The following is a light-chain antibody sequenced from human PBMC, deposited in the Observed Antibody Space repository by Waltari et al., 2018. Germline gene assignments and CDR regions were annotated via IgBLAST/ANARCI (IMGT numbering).Light chain of an antibody. J-gene: IGKJ3*01. CDR2: AAS. CDR3: QQSYSTPFT. CDR1: QSISSY. Sequence: DIQMTQSPSSLSASVGDRVTITCRASQSISSYLNCYQQKPGKAPKLLSYAASSLQSGVPSRFSGSGSGTDFTLTISSLQPEDFATYYCQQSYSTPFTFGPGTKVDSK. V-gene: IGKV1-39*01.